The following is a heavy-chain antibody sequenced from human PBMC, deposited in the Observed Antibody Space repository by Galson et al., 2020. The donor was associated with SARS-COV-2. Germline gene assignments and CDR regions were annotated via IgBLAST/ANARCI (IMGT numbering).Heavy chain of an antibody. Sequence: KIGESLKISCKGSGYSFTSYWIGWVRQMPGKGMEWMGIIYPGDSDTRYSPSFQGQVTITADKSISTAYLPGSSLKASDTAMYYCARWRIAGTTRRFDDWGQGTLVTVSS. J-gene: IGHJ4*02. D-gene: IGHD1-1*01. CDR2: IYPGDSDT. V-gene: IGHV5-51*01. CDR3: ARWRIAGTTRRFDD. CDR1: GYSFTSYW.